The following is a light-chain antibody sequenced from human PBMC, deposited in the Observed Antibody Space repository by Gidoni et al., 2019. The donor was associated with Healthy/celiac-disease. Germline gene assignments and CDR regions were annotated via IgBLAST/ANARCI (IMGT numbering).Light chain of an antibody. J-gene: IGLJ3*02. CDR2: QDS. Sequence: SYELTQPPSVSVSPGQTASSTCSGDKLGEKYACWYQQKPGQSPVLVIYQDSKRPSGIPERFSGSNSGNTATLTISGTQAMDEADYYCQAWDSSIWVFGGGTKLTVL. V-gene: IGLV3-1*01. CDR1: KLGEKY. CDR3: QAWDSSIWV.